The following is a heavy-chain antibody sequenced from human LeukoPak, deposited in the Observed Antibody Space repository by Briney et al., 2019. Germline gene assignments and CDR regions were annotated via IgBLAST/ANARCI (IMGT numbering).Heavy chain of an antibody. J-gene: IGHJ6*02. CDR3: ARHQERITIFGVADIYYYYYGMDV. Sequence: PSETLSLTCAVYGGSFSGYYWSWIRQPPGKGLEWIGEINHSGSTNYNPSLKSRVTISVDTSKNQFSLKLSSVTAADTAVYYCARHQERITIFGVADIYYYYYGMDVWGQGTTVTVSS. D-gene: IGHD3-3*01. CDR2: INHSGST. V-gene: IGHV4-34*01. CDR1: GGSFSGYY.